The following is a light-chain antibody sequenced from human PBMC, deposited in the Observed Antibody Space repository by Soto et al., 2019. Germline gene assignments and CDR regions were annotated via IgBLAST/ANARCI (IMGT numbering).Light chain of an antibody. CDR3: QQRSNWPLT. CDR1: QSINTY. J-gene: IGKJ4*01. Sequence: EVVFTQSPATLSSSPGESVTLSCRASQSINTYLAWYQQKPGQAPRLLIYDASYRAAGIPSRFSGSGSGTDFTLTISSLEPADFAIYHCQQRSNWPLTFGGGTKVEI. V-gene: IGKV3-11*01. CDR2: DAS.